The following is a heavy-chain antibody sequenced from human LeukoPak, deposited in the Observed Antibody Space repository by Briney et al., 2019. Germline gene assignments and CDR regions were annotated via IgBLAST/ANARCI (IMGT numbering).Heavy chain of an antibody. CDR2: IYPGDSDT. D-gene: IGHD2-2*01. CDR3: ARRPQIFCSSSSCYEGPFDY. V-gene: IGHV5-51*01. CDR1: GYSFTSHW. J-gene: IGHJ4*02. Sequence: GESLKISCKGSGYSFTSHWIGWVRQMPGKGLEWMRIIYPGDSDTRYSPSFHGQVTISAEKSINTAYLQWSSLKASDTAMYYCARRPQIFCSSSSCYEGPFDYWGQGTLVTVSS.